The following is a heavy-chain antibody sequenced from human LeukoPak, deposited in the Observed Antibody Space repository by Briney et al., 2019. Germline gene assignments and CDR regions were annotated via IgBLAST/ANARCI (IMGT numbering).Heavy chain of an antibody. D-gene: IGHD5-12*01. CDR1: GFTFSSYG. Sequence: GGSRRFSCAAPGFTFSSYGMHGFRQAPGTGLEWVAVISYDGSNKYYADSVKGRFTISRDNSKNTVYLQMNSLRAEDTAVYYCAKELVGSGYADWGQGTLVTVSS. CDR3: AKELVGSGYAD. CDR2: ISYDGSNK. J-gene: IGHJ4*02. V-gene: IGHV3-30*18.